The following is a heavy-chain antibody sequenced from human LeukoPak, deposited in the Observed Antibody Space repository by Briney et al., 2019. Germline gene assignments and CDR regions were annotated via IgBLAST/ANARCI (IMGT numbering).Heavy chain of an antibody. J-gene: IGHJ5*02. Sequence: GGSLRLSCAASGFTFSSYSMNWVRQAPGKGLEWISYINSSSSTIYYADSVKGRFTISRDNAKNSLYLQMNSLRAEDTAVYYCARGPRGSNRYGWFDPWGQGTLVTVSS. V-gene: IGHV3-48*04. CDR2: INSSSSTI. D-gene: IGHD6-13*01. CDR3: ARGPRGSNRYGWFDP. CDR1: GFTFSSYS.